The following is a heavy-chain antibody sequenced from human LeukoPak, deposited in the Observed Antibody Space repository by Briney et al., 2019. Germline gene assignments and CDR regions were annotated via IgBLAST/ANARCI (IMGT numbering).Heavy chain of an antibody. V-gene: IGHV3-23*01. CDR2: VSNSGGIT. CDR3: VKGITSHDFFCRGE. D-gene: IGHD3-3*01. CDR1: GFTFSNYS. Sequence: GGSLRLSCAASGFTFSNYSMTWVRQAPGKGLEWVSGVSNSGGITYYADSVKGRFTISRDNSKNTLYLQMDSLSAEDTAVYYCVKGITSHDFFCRGEWGQGTLVTVSS. J-gene: IGHJ4*02.